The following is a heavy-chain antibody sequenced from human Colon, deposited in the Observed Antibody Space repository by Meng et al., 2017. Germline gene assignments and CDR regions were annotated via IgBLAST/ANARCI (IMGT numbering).Heavy chain of an antibody. CDR1: GDSVSSNTAA. Sequence: QLQLQQSGPGLVKPSQTLPLPCVISGDSVSSNTAAWNWIRQSPSRGLEWLGRTYYRSKWYNEYAVSVKSRMTFNADTSKNQVSLQVNSVTPEDTAVYYCARDHGYSYGLPLDYWGQGILVTVSS. V-gene: IGHV6-1*01. CDR3: ARDHGYSYGLPLDY. D-gene: IGHD5-18*01. J-gene: IGHJ4*02. CDR2: TYYRSKWYN.